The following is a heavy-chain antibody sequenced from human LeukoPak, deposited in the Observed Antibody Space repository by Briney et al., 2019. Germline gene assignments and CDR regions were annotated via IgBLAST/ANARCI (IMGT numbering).Heavy chain of an antibody. CDR2: ISSNGGST. CDR3: VKGTGTKYYYYGMDV. J-gene: IGHJ6*02. D-gene: IGHD3/OR15-3a*01. Sequence: GGSLRLSGSASGLTFSNYALHGVRQAPGKGLEYVSAISSNGGSTYYADSVKGRFTISRDNSKNTLYLQMSSLRAEDTAVSYCVKGTGTKYYYYGMDVWGQGNTVTVSS. V-gene: IGHV3-64D*06. CDR1: GLTFSNYA.